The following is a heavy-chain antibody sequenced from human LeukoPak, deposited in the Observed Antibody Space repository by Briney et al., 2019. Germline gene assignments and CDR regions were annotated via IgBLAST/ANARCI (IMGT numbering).Heavy chain of an antibody. Sequence: PGGSLRLSCAASGLTFSTYAMSWVRQAPGKGLEWVSDISDRGGSTFYADSVKGRFTISRDNSKNTLYLQMNSLRAEDTAIYYCASRYYYDSSALSPWGQGTLVTVSS. D-gene: IGHD3-22*01. CDR1: GLTFSTYA. CDR3: ASRYYYDSSALSP. V-gene: IGHV3-23*01. J-gene: IGHJ5*02. CDR2: ISDRGGST.